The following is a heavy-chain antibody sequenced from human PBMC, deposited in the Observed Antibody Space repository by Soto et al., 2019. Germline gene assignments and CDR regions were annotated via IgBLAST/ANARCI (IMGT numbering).Heavy chain of an antibody. J-gene: IGHJ3*02. V-gene: IGHV4-31*03. CDR1: GGSISSGGYY. CDR2: IYYSGST. Sequence: QVQLQESGPGLVKPSQTLSLTCTVSGGSISSGGYYWSWIRQHPGKGLEWIGYIYYSGSTYYNPSLKSRVTRSVDTSKNQFSLKLSSVTAADTAVYYCARAGYSGYDQWSQDAFDIWGQGTMVTVSS. D-gene: IGHD5-12*01. CDR3: ARAGYSGYDQWSQDAFDI.